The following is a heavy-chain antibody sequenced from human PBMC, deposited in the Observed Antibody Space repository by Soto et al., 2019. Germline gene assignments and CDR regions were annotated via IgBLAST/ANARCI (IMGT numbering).Heavy chain of an antibody. J-gene: IGHJ4*02. CDR2: ISYDGSNK. CDR1: GFTFSSYG. CDR3: AKDHACKY. V-gene: IGHV3-30*18. Sequence: QVQLVESGGGVVQPGRSLRLSCAASGFTFSSYGMHWVRQAPGKGLEWVAVISYDGSNKYYADSVKGLFTISRDNSKNTLYLQMNSLRAEDTAVYYCAKDHACKYWGQGTLVTVSS.